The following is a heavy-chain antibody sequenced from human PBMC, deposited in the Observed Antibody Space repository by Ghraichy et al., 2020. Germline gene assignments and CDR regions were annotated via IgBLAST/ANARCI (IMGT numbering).Heavy chain of an antibody. CDR2: ISAGGGTT. J-gene: IGHJ4*02. CDR3: AKLSVDLVLMVNAHKGDYCDY. Sequence: GGSLRLSCAASGFTFTSYAMSWVRQAPGKGLEWVSSISAGGGTTYYADSVKGRFTISRDNSKNTLYLQMNSLRAEDTAVYYCAKLSVDLVLMVNAHKGDYCDYWGQGTLVTVSS. V-gene: IGHV3-23*01. D-gene: IGHD2-8*01. CDR1: GFTFTSYA.